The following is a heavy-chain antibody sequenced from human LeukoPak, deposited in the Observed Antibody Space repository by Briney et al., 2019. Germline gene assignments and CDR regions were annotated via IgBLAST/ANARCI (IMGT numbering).Heavy chain of an antibody. CDR1: GFTFSSYA. J-gene: IGHJ4*02. Sequence: GSLRLSCAASGFTFSSYAMSWVRQAPGKGLEWVSAISGSGGSTYYADSVKGRFTFSRDNSKNTLYLQMNSLRAEDTAVYYCAKDWSSCSNGVCYVFDYWGQGTLVTVSS. CDR3: AKDWSSCSNGVCYVFDY. CDR2: ISGSGGST. V-gene: IGHV3-23*01. D-gene: IGHD2-8*01.